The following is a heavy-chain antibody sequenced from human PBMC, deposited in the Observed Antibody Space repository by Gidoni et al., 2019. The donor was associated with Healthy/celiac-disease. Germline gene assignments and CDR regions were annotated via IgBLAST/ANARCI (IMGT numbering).Heavy chain of an antibody. Sequence: EVQLVESGGGLVKPGGSLRLSCAASAFTFSSYWMHWVRQAPGKGLVWVSRINSDGSSTSYADSVKGRFTISRDNAKNTLYLQMNSLRAEDRAVYYCARDLEFSSSWYVGGFDCWGQGTLVTVSS. J-gene: IGHJ4*02. D-gene: IGHD6-13*01. CDR1: AFTFSSYW. CDR3: ARDLEFSSSWYVGGFDC. CDR2: INSDGSST. V-gene: IGHV3-74*01.